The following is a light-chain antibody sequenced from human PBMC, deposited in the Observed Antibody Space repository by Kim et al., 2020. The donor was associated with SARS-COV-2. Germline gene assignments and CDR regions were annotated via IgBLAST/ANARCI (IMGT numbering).Light chain of an antibody. CDR3: GTWDSSLSAVV. V-gene: IGLV1-51*01. CDR1: SSNSGNNY. CDR2: DNN. Sequence: GQKFTISCPGSSSNSGNNYVSWYQQLPGTAPKLLIYDNNKRPSGIPDRFSGSKSGTSATLGITGLQTGDEADYYCGTWDSSLSAVVFGGGTQLTVL. J-gene: IGLJ2*01.